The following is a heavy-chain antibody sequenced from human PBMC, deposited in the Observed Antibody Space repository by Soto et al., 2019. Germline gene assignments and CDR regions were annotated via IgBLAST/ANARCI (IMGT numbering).Heavy chain of an antibody. J-gene: IGHJ6*02. CDR3: ASAGTYGSGSSSYYYYYGMDL. CDR1: GCTFSNYG. D-gene: IGHD3-10*01. Sequence: GGSLRLSCAASGCTFSNYGMHWVRQAPRKGLEWVGVVWYDGSNKFYADPVKGRFTISRDNSKNTLYLQINSMTAEDTAVYYCASAGTYGSGSSSYYYYYGMDLWGQGTTVTVSS. CDR2: VWYDGSNK. V-gene: IGHV3-33*01.